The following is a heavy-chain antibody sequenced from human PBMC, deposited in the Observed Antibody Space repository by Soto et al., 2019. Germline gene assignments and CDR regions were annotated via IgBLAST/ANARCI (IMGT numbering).Heavy chain of an antibody. CDR2: ISSTTNYI. Sequence: KTGGSLRLSCAASGFTFTRYSMNWVRQAPGKGLEWVSSISSTTNYIYYGDSMKGRFTISRDNSKNTLYLQMNSLRAEDTAVYYCAKSPSYGSDYWGQGTLVTVSS. D-gene: IGHD5-18*01. V-gene: IGHV3-21*04. CDR1: GFTFTRYS. CDR3: AKSPSYGSDY. J-gene: IGHJ4*02.